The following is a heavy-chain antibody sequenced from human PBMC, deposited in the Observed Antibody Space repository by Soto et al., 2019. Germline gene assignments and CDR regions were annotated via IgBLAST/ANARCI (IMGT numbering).Heavy chain of an antibody. D-gene: IGHD3-10*01. Sequence: GGSLRLSCAASGFTFSSYSMNWVRQAPGKGLEWVPSISSSSSYIYYADSVKGRFTISRDNAKNSLYLQMNSLRAEDTAVYYWARVELEYYYYGMDVWGQGTTVTVS. CDR3: ARVELEYYYYGMDV. CDR1: GFTFSSYS. V-gene: IGHV3-21*01. J-gene: IGHJ6*02. CDR2: ISSSSSYI.